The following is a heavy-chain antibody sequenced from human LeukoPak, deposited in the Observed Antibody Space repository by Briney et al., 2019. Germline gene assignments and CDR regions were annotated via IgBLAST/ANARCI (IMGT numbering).Heavy chain of an antibody. D-gene: IGHD1-26*01. J-gene: IGHJ4*02. CDR3: ARVPSGWELGYFDY. CDR1: GFTFSSDS. Sequence: GGSLRLSCAASGFTFSSDSMNWVRQAPGKGLEWVSSISSSSGYIYYADSVKGRFTISRDNAKNSLYLQMNSLRAEDTAVYYCARVPSGWELGYFDYWGQGTLVTVSS. V-gene: IGHV3-21*01. CDR2: ISSSSGYI.